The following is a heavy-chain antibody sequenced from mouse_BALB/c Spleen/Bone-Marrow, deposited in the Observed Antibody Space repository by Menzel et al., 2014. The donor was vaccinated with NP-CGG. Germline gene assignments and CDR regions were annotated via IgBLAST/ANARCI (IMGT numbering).Heavy chain of an antibody. J-gene: IGHJ4*01. V-gene: IGHV3-1*02. CDR2: IHYSGST. CDR1: GYSITSGYS. CDR3: ARRGDRLYAMDY. D-gene: IGHD3-3*01. Sequence: VQLKQSGPDLVKPSQSLSLTCTVIGYSITSGYSWHWIRQFPGNNLEWMGYIHYSGSTGYNPSLESRISITRDTSKNQFFLQLNSVTTEDTATYYCARRGDRLYAMDYWGQGTSVTVSS.